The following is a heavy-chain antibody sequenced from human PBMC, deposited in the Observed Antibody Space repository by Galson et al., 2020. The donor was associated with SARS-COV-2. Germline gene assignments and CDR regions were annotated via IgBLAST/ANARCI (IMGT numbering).Heavy chain of an antibody. D-gene: IGHD3-10*01. CDR3: ARDGYGSGSYGWFDP. CDR1: GGSISSSY. V-gene: IGHV4-59*01. J-gene: IGHJ5*02. Sequence: SETLSLTCTVSGGSISSSYWSWIRQPPGKGPEWVGNIYHSDSTNYNPSLKSRVTIEADTSKNQFSLNLKSLTAADTAIYYCARDGYGSGSYGWFDPWGRGILVTVSS. CDR2: IYHSDST.